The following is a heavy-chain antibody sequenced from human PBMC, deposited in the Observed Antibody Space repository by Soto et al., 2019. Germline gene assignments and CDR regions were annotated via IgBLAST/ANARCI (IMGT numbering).Heavy chain of an antibody. Sequence: GGSLRLSCAASGFTFSNSYMNWVRQAPGKGLEWVSCISSGGTNMYYADSVKGRFTISRDNARNSLYLQMNSLRAEDTAMYYCATYGQVPSPIGNAFDPWGQGTLVTVSS. V-gene: IGHV3-48*01. CDR1: GFTFSNSY. CDR2: ISSGGTNM. J-gene: IGHJ5*02. D-gene: IGHD2-2*02. CDR3: ATYGQVPSPIGNAFDP.